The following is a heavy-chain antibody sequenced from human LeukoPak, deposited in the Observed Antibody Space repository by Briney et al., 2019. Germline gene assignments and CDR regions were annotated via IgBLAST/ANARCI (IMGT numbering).Heavy chain of an antibody. J-gene: IGHJ3*02. V-gene: IGHV3-30*18. Sequence: GGSLRLSCTASGFTFSSYGMHWVRQAPGKGLEWVAVISYDGSNNYYADSVKGRFTISRDNSKNTQYLQMNSLRAEDTSLYYCAKSQSGSVDAVDIWGQGTMVAVSS. CDR2: ISYDGSNN. CDR1: GFTFSSYG. CDR3: AKSQSGSVDAVDI. D-gene: IGHD3-10*01.